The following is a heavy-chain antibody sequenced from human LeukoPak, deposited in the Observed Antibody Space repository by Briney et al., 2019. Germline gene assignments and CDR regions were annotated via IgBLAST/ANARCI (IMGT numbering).Heavy chain of an antibody. Sequence: GASVKVSCKASGYTFTGYYMHWVRQAPGQGLEWMGWINPNSGGTNYAQKFQGRVTMTRDTSISTAYMELSRPRSDDTAVYYCARATYSSSWTDYWGQGTLVTVSS. CDR2: INPNSGGT. CDR1: GYTFTGYY. J-gene: IGHJ4*02. CDR3: ARATYSSSWTDY. D-gene: IGHD6-13*01. V-gene: IGHV1-2*02.